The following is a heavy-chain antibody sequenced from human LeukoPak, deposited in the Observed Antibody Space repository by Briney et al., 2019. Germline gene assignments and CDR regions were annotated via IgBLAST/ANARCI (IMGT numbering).Heavy chain of an antibody. Sequence: SVKVSCKASGGTFSSYAISWVRQAPGQGLEWMGGIIPIFGTGNYAQKFQGRVTITADESTSTAYMELSSLRSEDTAVYYCARDPLPPGTACSGGSCYGLDYWGQGTLVTVSS. CDR3: ARDPLPPGTACSGGSCYGLDY. CDR2: IIPIFGTG. D-gene: IGHD2-15*01. J-gene: IGHJ4*02. V-gene: IGHV1-69*13. CDR1: GGTFSSYA.